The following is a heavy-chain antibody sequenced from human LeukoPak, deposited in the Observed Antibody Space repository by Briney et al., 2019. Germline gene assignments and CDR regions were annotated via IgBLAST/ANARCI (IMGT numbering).Heavy chain of an antibody. CDR2: IYYSGST. CDR3: ARLALYCGGDCYSFDY. D-gene: IGHD2-21*01. V-gene: IGHV4-38-2*01. CDR1: GYSISSGYY. Sequence: SETLSLTCAVSGYSISSGYYWGWIRQPPGKGLEWIGSIYYSGSTYYNPSLKSRVTISVDTSKNQFSLKLSSVTAADTAVYYCARLALYCGGDCYSFDYWGQGTLVTVSS. J-gene: IGHJ4*02.